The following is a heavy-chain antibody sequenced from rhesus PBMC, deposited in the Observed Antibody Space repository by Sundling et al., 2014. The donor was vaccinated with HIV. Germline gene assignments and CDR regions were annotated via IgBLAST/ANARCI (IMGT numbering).Heavy chain of an antibody. CDR1: GGSISNGDW. Sequence: QVQLQESGPGLVKPSETLSLTCAVSGGSISNGDWWSWLRQRPGKGLEWVGSVFGNSATTYSHPSLKNRVTLSKDTSKNQLYLQLRSVTAADTAVYYCVRQGXGRTWIYYLDSWGQGVLVTVSS. D-gene: IGHD5-36*01. CDR3: VRQGXGRTWIYYLDS. V-gene: IGHV4-65*02. CDR2: VFGNSATT. J-gene: IGHJ4*01.